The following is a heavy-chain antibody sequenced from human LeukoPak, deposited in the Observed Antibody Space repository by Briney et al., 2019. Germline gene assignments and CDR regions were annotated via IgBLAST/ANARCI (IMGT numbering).Heavy chain of an antibody. CDR2: INHSGST. Sequence: SETLSLTCAVYGGSFSGYYWSWIRQPPGKGLEWIGEINHSGSTNYNPSLKSRVTISVDTSKNQFSLKLSSVTAADTAVYYCARGRSGCHYYWGQGTLVTVSS. CDR1: GGSFSGYY. J-gene: IGHJ4*02. CDR3: ARGRSGCHYY. D-gene: IGHD6-19*01. V-gene: IGHV4-34*01.